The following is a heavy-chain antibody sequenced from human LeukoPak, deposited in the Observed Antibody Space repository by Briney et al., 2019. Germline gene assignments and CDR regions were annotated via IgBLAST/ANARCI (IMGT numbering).Heavy chain of an antibody. J-gene: IGHJ4*02. CDR1: GYTFTGYY. V-gene: IGHV1-2*02. D-gene: IGHD2-15*01. Sequence: GASVKVSCKASGYTFTGYYMQWVRQAPGQGLEWMGWIEPNSGGTNSAQKFQGRVTMTRDTSISTAYMELRRLRSDDTAVDYCARVPHGYCSGGTCYDYWGQGTLVTVSS. CDR3: ARVPHGYCSGGTCYDY. CDR2: IEPNSGGT.